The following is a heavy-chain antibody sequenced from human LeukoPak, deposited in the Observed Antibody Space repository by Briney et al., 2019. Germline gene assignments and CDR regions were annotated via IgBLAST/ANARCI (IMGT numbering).Heavy chain of an antibody. J-gene: IGHJ5*02. D-gene: IGHD2-2*03. CDR1: GGSISSGGYS. V-gene: IGHV4-30-2*01. Sequence: SQTLSLTCAVSGGSISSGGYSWSWIRQPPGKGLEWIGYIYHSGSTYYNPSLKSRVTISVDRSKNQFSLKLSSVTAADTAVYYCARGVGYCSSTSCKRGFDPWGQGTLVTVSS. CDR2: IYHSGST. CDR3: ARGVGYCSSTSCKRGFDP.